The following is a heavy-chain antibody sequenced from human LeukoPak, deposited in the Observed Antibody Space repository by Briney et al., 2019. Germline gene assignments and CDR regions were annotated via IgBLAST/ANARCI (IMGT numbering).Heavy chain of an antibody. CDR2: LTDSGGST. CDR3: AKSPLDSSITIYFDY. V-gene: IGHV3-23*01. CDR1: GFTFSIYA. D-gene: IGHD3-3*01. Sequence: PGGSLRLSCAASGFTFSIYAMSWVRQAPGKGLEWVSALTDSGGSTYCAGSVKGRFTISRDNSKNTLYLQMNSLRAEDTAIYYCAKSPLDSSITIYFDYWGQGTLVTVSS. J-gene: IGHJ4*02.